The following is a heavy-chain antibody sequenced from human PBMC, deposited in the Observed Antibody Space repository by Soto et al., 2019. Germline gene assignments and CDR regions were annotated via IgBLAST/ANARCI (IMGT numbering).Heavy chain of an antibody. D-gene: IGHD6-19*01. Sequence: PGGSLRLSCAASGVHFSSYGMHWVRQAPGKGLEWVAVISYDGSNKYYADSVKGRFTISRDNSKNTLYLQMNSLRAEDTAVYYCARAGIAVAGTDPGHRNLVLSFFDYWGQGTLVTVSS. CDR3: ARAGIAVAGTDPGHRNLVLSFFDY. CDR2: ISYDGSNK. V-gene: IGHV3-30*19. CDR1: GVHFSSYG. J-gene: IGHJ4*02.